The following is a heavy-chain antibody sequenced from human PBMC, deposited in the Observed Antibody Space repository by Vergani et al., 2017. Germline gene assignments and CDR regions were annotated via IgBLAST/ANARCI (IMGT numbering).Heavy chain of an antibody. D-gene: IGHD6-19*01. CDR2: IFSNDEK. Sequence: QVTLKESGPVLVQPTETLTLTCTVSGFSLSNARMGVSWLRQPPGKALAWLAHIFSNDEKSYSTSLKSRLTISKDTPKSQVVLTMTNMDPVDTATYYCARIPSSGWSYYYYGMDVWGQGTTVTVSS. V-gene: IGHV2-26*01. CDR1: GFSLSNARMG. J-gene: IGHJ6*02. CDR3: ARIPSSGWSYYYYGMDV.